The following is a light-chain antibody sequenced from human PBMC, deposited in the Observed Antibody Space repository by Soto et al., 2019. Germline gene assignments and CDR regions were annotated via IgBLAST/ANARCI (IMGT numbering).Light chain of an antibody. V-gene: IGLV2-18*02. CDR1: SSDVGSYNR. Sequence: QSLLTQPPPLSGPPGQSVAISCPGTSSDVGSYNRVSWYQQPPGTAPKLMIYDVSDRPSGVPDRFSGSKSGNTASLTISGLQAEDEADYYCSSYTSSSTYVFGTGTKVTVL. J-gene: IGLJ1*01. CDR2: DVS. CDR3: SSYTSSSTYV.